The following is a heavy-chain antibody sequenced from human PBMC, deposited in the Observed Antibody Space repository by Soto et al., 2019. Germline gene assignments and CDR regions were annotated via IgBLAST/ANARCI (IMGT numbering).Heavy chain of an antibody. CDR3: ARVVSDWHDDFDF. CDR2: IYSGGST. J-gene: IGHJ3*01. CDR1: GFTVRSNY. Sequence: RLSCSASGFTVRSNYMSWVRHAPGKGLEWVSVIYSGGSTYYADSVKGRFTISRDNSKNTLYLQMNSLRAEDTAVYYCARVVSDWHDDFDFWGQAIIVTV. D-gene: IGHD3-9*01. V-gene: IGHV3-53*01.